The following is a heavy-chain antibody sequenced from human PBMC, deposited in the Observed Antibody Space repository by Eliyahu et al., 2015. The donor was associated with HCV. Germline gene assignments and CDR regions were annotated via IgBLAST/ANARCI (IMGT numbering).Heavy chain of an antibody. J-gene: IGHJ4*02. CDR1: GGSISSHY. CDR3: ARGDSSGYYYLNY. CDR2: IYYSGST. D-gene: IGHD3-22*01. Sequence: QVQLQESGPGLVKTSETLSLTCSVSGGSISSHYWSWIRQPPGKGLEWIGYIYYSGSTNYNPSLKSRVSISVDTSKKQFSLKLASVTAADTGVYYCARGDSSGYYYLNYWGQGTQVTVSS. V-gene: IGHV4-59*11.